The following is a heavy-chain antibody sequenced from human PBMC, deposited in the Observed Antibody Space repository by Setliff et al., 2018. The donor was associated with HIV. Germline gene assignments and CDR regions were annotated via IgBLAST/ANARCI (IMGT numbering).Heavy chain of an antibody. Sequence: PSETLSLTCTVSGGSISSGSYYWSWIRQPTGKGLEWLGTVYYNGATQYSPSFKSRVTMSVDTSKNQFSLNLISVTAADTAVYYCVRVESTRPPRGLDYWGPGTLVTVSS. V-gene: IGHV4-39*02. J-gene: IGHJ4*02. CDR1: GGSISSGSYY. D-gene: IGHD6-6*01. CDR3: VRVESTRPPRGLDY. CDR2: VYYNGAT.